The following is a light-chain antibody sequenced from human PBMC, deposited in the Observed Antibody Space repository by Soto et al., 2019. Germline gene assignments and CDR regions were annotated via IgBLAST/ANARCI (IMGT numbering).Light chain of an antibody. Sequence: AVQLTQSPSSLSASVGDRVTITCRASQGIRTDLGWYQQSPGKAPKVLIVGASTLQSGVPSRFSGSGSGTDFTLTISCLQSEDFATYYCQQYYSYPFTFGPGTKVDIK. CDR1: QGIRTD. J-gene: IGKJ3*01. CDR2: GAS. V-gene: IGKV1-6*01. CDR3: QQYYSYPFT.